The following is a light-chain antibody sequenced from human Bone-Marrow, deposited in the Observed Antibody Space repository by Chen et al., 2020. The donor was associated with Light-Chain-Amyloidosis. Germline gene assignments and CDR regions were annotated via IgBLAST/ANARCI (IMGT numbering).Light chain of an antibody. Sequence: QSVLTQPPSVSEAPRQRVTISCSGSSSNIGSNPVNWYQHLPGQAPKLLIYYDDLVSSGFSDRFSGYKSGSSASLAISGLQSEDEAEYYCAVWDDDFNTPVFGGGTNLTVL. CDR1: SSNIGSNP. V-gene: IGLV1-36*01. J-gene: IGLJ3*02. CDR3: AVWDDDFNTPV. CDR2: YDD.